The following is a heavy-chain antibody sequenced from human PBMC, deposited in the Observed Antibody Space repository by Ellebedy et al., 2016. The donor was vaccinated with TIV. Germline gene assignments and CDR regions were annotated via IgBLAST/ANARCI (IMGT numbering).Heavy chain of an antibody. D-gene: IGHD2-15*01. CDR1: GGTFSSYA. CDR2: IIPILGIA. CDR3: ARDRDGPGWYFDY. J-gene: IGHJ4*02. V-gene: IGHV1-69*04. Sequence: AASVKVSCKASGGTFSSYAISWVRQAPGQGLEWMGRIIPILGIANYAQKFQGRVTITADKSTSTAYMELSSLRSEDTAVYYCARDRDGPGWYFDYWGQGTLVTVSS.